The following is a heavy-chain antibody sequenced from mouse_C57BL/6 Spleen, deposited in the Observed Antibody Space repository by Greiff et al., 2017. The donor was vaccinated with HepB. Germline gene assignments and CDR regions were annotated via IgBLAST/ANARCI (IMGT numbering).Heavy chain of an antibody. D-gene: IGHD2-1*01. CDR1: GFNIKAYY. CDR2: IDPADGET. V-gene: IGHV14-2*01. CDR3: ARGVYYGNYDWFAY. Sequence: EVQLQQSGAELVKPGASVKLSCTASGFNIKAYYMHWVKQRTEQGLEWIGRIDPADGETKYAPKFQGKATITADTTSNTAYLQLSSLTSEDTAVYDSARGVYYGNYDWFAYWGQGTRVTVSA. J-gene: IGHJ3*01.